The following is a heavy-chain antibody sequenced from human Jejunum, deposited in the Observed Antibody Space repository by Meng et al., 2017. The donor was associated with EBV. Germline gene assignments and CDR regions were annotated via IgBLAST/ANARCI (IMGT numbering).Heavy chain of an antibody. CDR1: GASISSSHW. J-gene: IGHJ5*02. D-gene: IGHD5-12*01. CDR3: ATSMSGYSYGYS. CDR2: IYYTGRT. V-gene: IGHV4-4*02. Sequence: QVQGQESGPGLVHPSGTLSLTCAVSGASISSSHWWSWVRQAPGEGLEWIGEIYYTGRTNYNPSLKSRVSMSIDKSKNQFSLNLNSVTVADTAVYYCATSMSGYSYGYSWGQGTLVTVSS.